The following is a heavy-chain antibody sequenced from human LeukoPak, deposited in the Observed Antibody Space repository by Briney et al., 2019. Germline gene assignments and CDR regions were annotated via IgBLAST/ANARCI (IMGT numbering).Heavy chain of an antibody. V-gene: IGHV3-30-3*01. Sequence: GGSLRLSCAASGFTFSSYAMHWVRQAPGKGLEWVAVISYDGSNKYYADSVKGRFTISRDNSKNTLYLQMNSLRAEDTAVYYCARDQDDLSFRFDYWGQGTLVTVSS. CDR2: ISYDGSNK. CDR3: ARDQDDLSFRFDY. CDR1: GFTFSSYA. J-gene: IGHJ4*02. D-gene: IGHD3-3*01.